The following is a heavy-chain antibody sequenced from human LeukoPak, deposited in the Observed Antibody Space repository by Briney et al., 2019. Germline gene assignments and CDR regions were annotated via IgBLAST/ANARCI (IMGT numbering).Heavy chain of an antibody. Sequence: GGSLRLSCAASGFTFSSYSMNWVRQAPGKGLQWVSAISSTGNYIYYADSVKGRFTIARDNAKNSLYLQMNSLRAEDTALYYCAREKMYDYDNSGSSGQDYWGQGTLVTVSS. CDR1: GFTFSSYS. CDR3: AREKMYDYDNSGSSGQDY. D-gene: IGHD3-22*01. CDR2: ISSTGNYI. J-gene: IGHJ4*02. V-gene: IGHV3-21*01.